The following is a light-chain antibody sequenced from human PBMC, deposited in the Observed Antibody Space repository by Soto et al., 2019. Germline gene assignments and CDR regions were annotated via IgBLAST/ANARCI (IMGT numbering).Light chain of an antibody. V-gene: IGKV3-15*01. Sequence: EMVVTQSPATLSVSPGERATLSCRASQSLNSNLAWYQQKPGQAHRLLIYGASSRATGIPARFSGSGSGTDFTLTISSLQSEDFAVYYCEQYNKWPRTFGQGTKV. J-gene: IGKJ1*01. CDR1: QSLNSN. CDR2: GAS. CDR3: EQYNKWPRT.